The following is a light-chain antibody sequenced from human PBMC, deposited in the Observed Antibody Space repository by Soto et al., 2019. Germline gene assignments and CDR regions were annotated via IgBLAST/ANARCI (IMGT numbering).Light chain of an antibody. CDR1: QNVSSY. J-gene: IGKJ2*01. Sequence: EIVLTKSPATLSLSPGERATLSCRASQNVSSYLAWYQQKPGQAPRLLIYDATNRSTGIPARFSGSGSGTDVTLTISSLEPEDFGFYYCLQRYSGPPYTFGQGTKLEIK. V-gene: IGKV3-11*01. CDR2: DAT. CDR3: LQRYSGPPYT.